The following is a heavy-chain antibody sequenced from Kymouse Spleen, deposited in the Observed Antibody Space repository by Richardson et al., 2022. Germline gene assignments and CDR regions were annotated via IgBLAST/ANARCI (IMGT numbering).Heavy chain of an antibody. J-gene: IGHJ4*02. CDR2: IYYSGST. CDR3: ARRGVSIAAASHFDY. Sequence: QLQLQESGPGLVKPSETLSLTCTVSGGSISSSSYYWGWIRQPPGKGLEWIGSIYYSGSTYYNPSLKSRVTISVDTSKNQFSLKLSSVTAADTAVYYCARRGVSIAAASHFDYWGQGTLVTVSS. D-gene: IGHD6-13*01. CDR1: GGSISSSSYY. V-gene: IGHV4-39*01.